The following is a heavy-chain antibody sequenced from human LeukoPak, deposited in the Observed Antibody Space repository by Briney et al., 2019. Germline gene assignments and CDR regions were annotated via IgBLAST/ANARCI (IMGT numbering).Heavy chain of an antibody. CDR1: GGSFSGYY. CDR3: AREPDAFDI. V-gene: IGHV4-4*07. Sequence: SETLSLTCAVYGGSFSGYYWSWIRQSAGEGLEWIGRISTSGNINYNPSLQRRAAMSVDTSKNQFSLKLSSVTAADTAVYYCAREPDAFDIWGQGTMVTVSS. J-gene: IGHJ3*02. CDR2: ISTSGNI.